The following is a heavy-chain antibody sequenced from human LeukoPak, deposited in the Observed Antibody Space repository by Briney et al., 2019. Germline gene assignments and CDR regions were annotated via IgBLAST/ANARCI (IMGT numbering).Heavy chain of an antibody. Sequence: ASVKVSCKAPGYTFTGYYMHWVRQAPGQGLEWMGWINPNSGGTNYAQKFQSRVTMTRDTSISTAYMELSRLRSDDTAVYYCARNGRQQLVRRLNWFNPWGQGTLVTVSS. CDR3: ARNGRQQLVRRLNWFNP. V-gene: IGHV1-2*02. CDR2: INPNSGGT. J-gene: IGHJ5*02. D-gene: IGHD6-13*01. CDR1: GYTFTGYY.